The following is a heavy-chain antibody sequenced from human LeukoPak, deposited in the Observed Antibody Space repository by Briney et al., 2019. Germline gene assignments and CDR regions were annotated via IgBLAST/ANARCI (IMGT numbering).Heavy chain of an antibody. V-gene: IGHV4-39*01. D-gene: IGHD1-1*01. CDR1: GGSISSSSYY. CDR2: IYYSGTT. J-gene: IGHJ4*02. Sequence: SETLSLTCTVSGGSISSSSYYWGWIRQPPGRGLEWIGSIYYSGTTYYNPSLKTRVTISVDTSKNQFSLNLSSVTAADTAVYYCATWRTAKTGFDYWGQGTLVTVSS. CDR3: ATWRTAKTGFDY.